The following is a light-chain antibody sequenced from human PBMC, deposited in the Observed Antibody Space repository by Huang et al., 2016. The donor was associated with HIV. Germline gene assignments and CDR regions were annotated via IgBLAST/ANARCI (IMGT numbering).Light chain of an antibody. V-gene: IGKV1-27*01. Sequence: DIQMTQSPSSLSASVGDRVTITCRASQGIANYLAWYQQKTGKVPKLLIYAASTFQSGVPSRVSGSGSGTDFTLTISSLQPEDVATYYCQKYHSAPFTFGPGTKVDIK. CDR3: QKYHSAPFT. J-gene: IGKJ3*01. CDR2: AAS. CDR1: QGIANY.